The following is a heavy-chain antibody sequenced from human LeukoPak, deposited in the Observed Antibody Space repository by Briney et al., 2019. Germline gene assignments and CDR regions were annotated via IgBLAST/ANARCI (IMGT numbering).Heavy chain of an antibody. Sequence: GGSLRLSCAASGFTFSSYDMSWVRQAPGKGLGWVSVIYSGGSTYYADSVKGRFTISRDNSKNTLYLQMNSLRAEDTAVYYCARETDYGMDVWGQGTTVTVSS. CDR3: ARETDYGMDV. CDR1: GFTFSSYD. CDR2: IYSGGST. V-gene: IGHV3-53*01. J-gene: IGHJ6*02.